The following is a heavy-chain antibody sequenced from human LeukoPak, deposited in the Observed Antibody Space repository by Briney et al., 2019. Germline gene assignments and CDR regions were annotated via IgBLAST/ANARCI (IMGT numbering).Heavy chain of an antibody. D-gene: IGHD1-1*01. Sequence: GGSLRLSCAASGFTFSNYWMHWVRQTPGKGLVWVSRIHSDGSSTTSADSVKGRFTISRDNAENTLYLQMNSLRAEDTAVYFCARGNAHAFDIWGQGTMVSVSS. CDR2: IHSDGSST. CDR3: ARGNAHAFDI. V-gene: IGHV3-74*01. CDR1: GFTFSNYW. J-gene: IGHJ3*02.